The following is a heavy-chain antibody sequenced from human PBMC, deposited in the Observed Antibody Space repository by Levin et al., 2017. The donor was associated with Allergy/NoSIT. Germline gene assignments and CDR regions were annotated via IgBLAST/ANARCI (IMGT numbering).Heavy chain of an antibody. J-gene: IGHJ5*02. D-gene: IGHD1-26*01. V-gene: IGHV2-70*17. CDR3: ARTREGSNWFDP. Sequence: SGPTLVKPTQTLTLTCTFSEFSLSTSGMCVSWIRQPPGKALEWLARIDGDGDRFYSTPLRTRVTISKDTSKNQVVLTMTNMDPADTAAYYCARTREGSNWFDPWGPGILVTVSS. CDR1: EFSLSTSGMC. CDR2: IDGDGDR.